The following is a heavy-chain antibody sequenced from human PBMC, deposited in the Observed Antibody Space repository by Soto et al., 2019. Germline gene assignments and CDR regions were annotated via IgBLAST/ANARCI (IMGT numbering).Heavy chain of an antibody. CDR3: ARQPPPHDYVWGSYRYVSDV. CDR1: GYTFTSYD. D-gene: IGHD3-16*02. CDR2: MNPNSGNT. V-gene: IGHV1-8*01. J-gene: IGHJ6*02. Sequence: GASVKVSCKASGYTFTSYDINWVRQATGQGLEWMGWMNPNSGNTGYAQKFQGRVTMTRNTSISTAYMELSSLRSEDTAVYYCARQPPPHDYVWGSYRYVSDVWGQGTTVTVSS.